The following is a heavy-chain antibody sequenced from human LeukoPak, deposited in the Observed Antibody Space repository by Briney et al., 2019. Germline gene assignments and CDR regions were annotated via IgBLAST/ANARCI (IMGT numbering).Heavy chain of an antibody. Sequence: GGSLRLSCAASGFTLSNTWMSWVRQAPGKGLEWVGRIKGKTDGGTTDYAAPVKGRFTISRDDSKNTLDLQMNSLKTEDTAVYYCSIDYDYAWGSYRLGYWGQGTLVIVSS. CDR2: IKGKTDGGTT. CDR3: SIDYDYAWGSYRLGY. D-gene: IGHD3-16*02. J-gene: IGHJ4*02. CDR1: GFTLSNTW. V-gene: IGHV3-15*01.